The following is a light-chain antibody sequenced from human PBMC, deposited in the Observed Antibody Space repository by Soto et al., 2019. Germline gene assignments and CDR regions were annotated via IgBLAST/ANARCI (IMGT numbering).Light chain of an antibody. V-gene: IGLV2-14*01. CDR3: SAYTTIRSLV. Sequence: QSVLTQPASVSGSPGQSITISCTGISSDVGNYNYVSWYQLHPGKGPKLMIYEVNDRPSGVSNRFSGSKSGNTAYLTISGLQAVDEADYYCSAYTTIRSLVFGTGTKVTV. CDR1: SSDVGNYNY. J-gene: IGLJ1*01. CDR2: EVN.